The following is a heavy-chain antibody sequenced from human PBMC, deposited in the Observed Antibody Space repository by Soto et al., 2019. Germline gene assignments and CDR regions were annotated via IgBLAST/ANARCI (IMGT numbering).Heavy chain of an antibody. D-gene: IGHD2-2*01. CDR2: IKQDGSEK. J-gene: IGHJ4*02. CDR1: GFTFSTYW. CDR3: ARDSLGYCTSTSCYWSEDY. Sequence: GGSLRLSCSASGFTFSTYWMSWVRQAPGKGLEWVANIKQDGSEKYYVDSVKGRFTISRDNAKNSLYLQMNSLRAEDTAVYYCARDSLGYCTSTSCYWSEDYWGQGTLVTVSS. V-gene: IGHV3-7*03.